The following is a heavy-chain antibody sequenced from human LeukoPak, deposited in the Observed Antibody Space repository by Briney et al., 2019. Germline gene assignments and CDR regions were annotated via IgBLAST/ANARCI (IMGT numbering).Heavy chain of an antibody. V-gene: IGHV1-2*02. D-gene: IGHD2-2*01. J-gene: IGHJ4*02. CDR2: INPNSGGT. CDR1: GSTFTAYY. CDR3: ARDRVVVPAAFDY. Sequence: ASVKVSCKASGSTFTAYYMHWVRQAPGQGLEWMGWINPNSGGTNYAQKFQGRVTMTRDTSISTAYMELSRLRSDDTAVYYCARDRVVVPAAFDYWGQGTLVTVSS.